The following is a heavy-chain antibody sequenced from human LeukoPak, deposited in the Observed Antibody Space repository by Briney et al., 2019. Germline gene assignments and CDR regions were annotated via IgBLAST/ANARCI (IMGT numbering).Heavy chain of an antibody. D-gene: IGHD3-22*01. Sequence: GAPVKVSCKASGGTFSSYAISWVRQAPGQGLEWMGGIIPIFGTANYAQKFQGRVTITTDESTSTAYMELSSLRSEDTAVYYCARIPTYDSSGYYYENDDYWGQGTLVTVSS. CDR1: GGTFSSYA. J-gene: IGHJ4*02. CDR3: ARIPTYDSSGYYYENDDY. CDR2: IIPIFGTA. V-gene: IGHV1-69*05.